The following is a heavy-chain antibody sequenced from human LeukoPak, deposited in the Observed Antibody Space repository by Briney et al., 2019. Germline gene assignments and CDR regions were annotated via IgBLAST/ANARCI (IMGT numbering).Heavy chain of an antibody. CDR1: GYSFTSYW. Sequence: GESLKISCKGSGYSFTSYWIGWVRQMPGKGLEWMGIIYPGDSDTRYSPSFQGQVTISADKSISTAYLQWSSLKASDTAMYYCARQVDYYDSSGYGLGYWGQGTLVTVSS. V-gene: IGHV5-51*01. CDR3: ARQVDYYDSSGYGLGY. J-gene: IGHJ4*02. D-gene: IGHD3-22*01. CDR2: IYPGDSDT.